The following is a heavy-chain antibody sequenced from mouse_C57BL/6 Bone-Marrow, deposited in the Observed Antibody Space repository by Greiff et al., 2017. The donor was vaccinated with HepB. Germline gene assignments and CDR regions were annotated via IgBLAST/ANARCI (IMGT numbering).Heavy chain of an antibody. CDR1: GYTFTSYG. CDR3: ARGEYYYGSSSHYAMDY. V-gene: IGHV1-81*01. Sequence: QVHVKQSGAELARPGASVKLSCKASGYTFTSYGISWVKQRTGQGLEWIGEIYPRSGNTYYNEKFKGKATLTADKSSSTAYMELRSLTSEDSAVYFCARGEYYYGSSSHYAMDYWGQGTSVTVSS. D-gene: IGHD1-1*01. CDR2: IYPRSGNT. J-gene: IGHJ4*01.